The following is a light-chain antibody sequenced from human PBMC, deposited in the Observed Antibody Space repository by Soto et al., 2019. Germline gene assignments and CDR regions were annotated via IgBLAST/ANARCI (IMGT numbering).Light chain of an antibody. Sequence: DIVMTQSPLSLPVTPGEPASISCRSSQSLLHSNGYNYLDWYLQQPGQSPQLLIYLGSNRASGVPDRFSGSGSGTDFTLTISRVEAEDVGVYYCMQALQTPLTVGGGTKVEIK. CDR3: MQALQTPLT. V-gene: IGKV2-28*01. CDR1: QSLLHSNGYNY. CDR2: LGS. J-gene: IGKJ4*01.